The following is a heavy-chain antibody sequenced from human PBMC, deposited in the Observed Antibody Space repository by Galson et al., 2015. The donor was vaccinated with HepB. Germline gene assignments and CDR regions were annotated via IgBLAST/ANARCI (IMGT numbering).Heavy chain of an antibody. CDR2: IIPIFGTA. Sequence: SVKVSCKASGGTFSSYAISWVRQAPGQGLEWMGGIIPIFGTANYAQKFQGRVTITADKSTSTAYMELSSLRSEDTAVYYCAGSVLTGRYYFDYWGQGTLVTVSS. CDR3: AGSVLTGRYYFDY. CDR1: GGTFSSYA. J-gene: IGHJ4*02. D-gene: IGHD4/OR15-4a*01. V-gene: IGHV1-69*06.